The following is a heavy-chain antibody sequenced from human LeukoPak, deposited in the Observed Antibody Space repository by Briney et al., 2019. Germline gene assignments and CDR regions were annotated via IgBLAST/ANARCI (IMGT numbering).Heavy chain of an antibody. Sequence: PSETLSLTCTVSGASITSSGYYWGWIRQPPGKGLEWIGTIYHSGSTYYNPSLKSRVTISVDTSKNQFSLRLSSVTAADTAVYYCARDFRMAGVDYWGQGALVTVSS. CDR1: GASITSSGYY. J-gene: IGHJ4*02. V-gene: IGHV4-39*07. CDR2: IYHSGST. D-gene: IGHD6-19*01. CDR3: ARDFRMAGVDY.